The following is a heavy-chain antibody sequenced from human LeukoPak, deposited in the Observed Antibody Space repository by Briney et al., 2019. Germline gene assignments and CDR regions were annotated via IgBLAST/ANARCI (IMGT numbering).Heavy chain of an antibody. CDR1: GYSICSGYQ. J-gene: IGHJ5*02. Sequence: PSETLSPTCAVSGYSICSGYQGAWFPQPPGKTLEWIGSIFNSGGAHYNPSLKSRVTISVDRSNNQFSLRLSSVTAADTAVYYCARDPRWLTPDCTSTSCYENYFDPWGQGTLVTVSS. CDR2: IFNSGGA. V-gene: IGHV4-38-2*02. CDR3: ARDPRWLTPDCTSTSCYENYFDP. D-gene: IGHD2-2*01.